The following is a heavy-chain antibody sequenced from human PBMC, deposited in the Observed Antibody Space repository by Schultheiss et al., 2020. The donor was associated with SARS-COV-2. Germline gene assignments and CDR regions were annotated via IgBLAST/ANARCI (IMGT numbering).Heavy chain of an antibody. J-gene: IGHJ4*02. D-gene: IGHD6-19*01. Sequence: GGSLRLSCAASGFTFSSYAMNWVRQAPGKGLEWVSSISSSSSYIYYADSVKGRFTISRDNAKNSLYLQMNSLRAEDTAVYYCARNIYSSGWYGIFDYWGQGTLVTVSS. V-gene: IGHV3-21*01. CDR2: ISSSSSYI. CDR1: GFTFSSYA. CDR3: ARNIYSSGWYGIFDY.